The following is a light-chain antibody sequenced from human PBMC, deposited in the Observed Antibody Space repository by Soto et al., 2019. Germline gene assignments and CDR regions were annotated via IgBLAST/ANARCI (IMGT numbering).Light chain of an antibody. CDR3: CSYAGSSTYV. V-gene: IGLV2-23*01. CDR2: EGS. J-gene: IGLJ1*01. Sequence: QSALTQPASVSGSPGQSITISFTGTSSDVGSYNLVSWYQQHPGTAPKLMIYEGSKRPSGVSNRFSGSKSGNTASLTISGLQAEDEAEYYCCSYAGSSTYVLGTGTKLTVL. CDR1: SSDVGSYNL.